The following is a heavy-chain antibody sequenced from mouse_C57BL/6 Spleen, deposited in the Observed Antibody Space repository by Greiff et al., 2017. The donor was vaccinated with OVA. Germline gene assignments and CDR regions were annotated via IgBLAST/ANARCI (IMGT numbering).Heavy chain of an antibody. CDR2: IYPGDGDT. D-gene: IGHD2-4*01. V-gene: IGHV1-82*01. J-gene: IGHJ3*01. Sequence: QVQLQQSGPELVKPGASVKISCKASGYAFSSSWMNWVKQRPGKGLEWIGRIYPGDGDTNYNGKFKGKATLTADKSSSTAYMQLSSLTSEDSAVYFCARFGDYAFAYWGQGTLVTVSA. CDR3: ARFGDYAFAY. CDR1: GYAFSSSW.